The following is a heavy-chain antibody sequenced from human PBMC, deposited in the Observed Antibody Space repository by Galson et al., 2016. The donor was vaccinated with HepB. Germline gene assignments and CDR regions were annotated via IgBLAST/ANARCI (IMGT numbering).Heavy chain of an antibody. CDR1: GLTVSSSY. V-gene: IGHV3-66*01. D-gene: IGHD3-3*01. CDR2: VYAGGTTK. Sequence: SLRLSCAASGLTVSSSYMSWVRQAPGRGLEWVSVVYAGGTTKYYADSVKGRFTISRDNSKNTLYLQMNSLRGEETALYYCARSGDLRGGYAGYGMDVWGQGTTVTVSS. CDR3: ARSGDLRGGYAGYGMDV. J-gene: IGHJ6*02.